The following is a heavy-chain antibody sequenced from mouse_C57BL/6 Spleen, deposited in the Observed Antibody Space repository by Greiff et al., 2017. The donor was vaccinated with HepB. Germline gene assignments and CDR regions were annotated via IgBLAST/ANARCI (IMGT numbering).Heavy chain of an antibody. CDR3: ARGGRGQYYGFDY. V-gene: IGHV1-22*01. D-gene: IGHD1-1*01. Sequence: VQLKESGPELVKPGASVKMSCTASGYTFTDYNMHWVKQSHGKSLEWIGYINPNNGGTSYNQKFKGKATLTVNKSSSTAYMELRSLTSEDSAVYYCARGGRGQYYGFDYWGQGTTLTVSS. CDR2: INPNNGGT. CDR1: GYTFTDYN. J-gene: IGHJ2*01.